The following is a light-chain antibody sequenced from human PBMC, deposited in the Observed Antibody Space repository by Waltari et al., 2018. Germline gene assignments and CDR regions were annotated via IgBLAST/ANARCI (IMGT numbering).Light chain of an antibody. J-gene: IGLJ1*01. Sequence: SSELTQPPSLSVSPGQTASITCSGDTLGGNSVCWYQQKPGQTPVMVINKNNKRTSGIPERFSGSNSGNTATLTISGNQDMDEDDYYREAWGSRPGVFGAGTKVTVL. V-gene: IGLV3-1*01. CDR1: TLGGNS. CDR3: EAWGSRPGV. CDR2: KNN.